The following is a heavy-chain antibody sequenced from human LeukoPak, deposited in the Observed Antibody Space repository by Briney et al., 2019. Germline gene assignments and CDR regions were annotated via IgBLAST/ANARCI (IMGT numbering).Heavy chain of an antibody. CDR1: GYSFSNSW. J-gene: IGHJ4*02. CDR3: ARGLFSHLDYFDN. V-gene: IGHV5-51*01. CDR2: IHPGDSDT. Sequence: GESLKISRKGSGYSFSNSWIAWVRQMPGEGLEWMGIIHPGDSDTRIRLSFQGLVTISADKSTSTAYLKWNSLKASDTAMYYCARGLFSHLDYFDNWGQGTLVTVSS.